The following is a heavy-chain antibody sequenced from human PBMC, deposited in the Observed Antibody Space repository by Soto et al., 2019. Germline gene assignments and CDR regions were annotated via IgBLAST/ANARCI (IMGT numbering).Heavy chain of an antibody. CDR3: ARGYYYDSSGHFDY. V-gene: IGHV4-30-4*01. Sequence: PSETLSLTCTVSGGSISSGDYYWSWIRQPPGKGLEWIGYIYYSGSTYYDPSLKSRVTISVDTSKNQFSLKLSSVTAADTAVYYCARGYYYDSSGHFDYWGQGTLVTVSS. J-gene: IGHJ4*02. D-gene: IGHD3-22*01. CDR2: IYYSGST. CDR1: GGSISSGDYY.